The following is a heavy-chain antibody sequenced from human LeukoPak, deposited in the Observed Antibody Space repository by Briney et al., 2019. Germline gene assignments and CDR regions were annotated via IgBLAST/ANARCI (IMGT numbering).Heavy chain of an antibody. CDR2: IYYSGGS. CDR1: GGSISSYY. Sequence: SETLTLTCTVSGGSISSYYWSWIRQPPGKGLEWIGNIYYSGGSNYNPSLKNRVTISVDTSKNQFSLTLSSVTAADTAVYYCARGGRYIRRRLDVWGQGTTVTVSS. D-gene: IGHD3-16*01. V-gene: IGHV4-59*01. J-gene: IGHJ6*02. CDR3: ARGGRYIRRRLDV.